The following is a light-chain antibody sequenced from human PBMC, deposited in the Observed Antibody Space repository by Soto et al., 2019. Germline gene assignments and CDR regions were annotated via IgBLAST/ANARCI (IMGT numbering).Light chain of an antibody. J-gene: IGLJ2*01. Sequence: QAVVTQPPSASGTPGQTVTISCSGSSSKIGSSYVFWYQQLPGTATKLLIYRNNQRPSGVPDRFSGSKSGTSASLAISGLRSVDEADYYCASWDDTLDVVFGGGTKVTVL. CDR1: SSKIGSSY. V-gene: IGLV1-47*01. CDR3: ASWDDTLDVV. CDR2: RNN.